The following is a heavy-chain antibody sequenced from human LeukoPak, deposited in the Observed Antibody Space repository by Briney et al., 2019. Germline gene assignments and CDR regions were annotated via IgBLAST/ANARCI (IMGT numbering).Heavy chain of an antibody. CDR3: AKGVTGTRAFDI. Sequence: GGSLRLSCVASGFTFTSDAMNWVRQAPGKGLEWVSVISDTGVGTYYADSVKGRFTISRDNSRDTLYLQMNSLRADDTAVYYCAKGVTGTRAFDIWGQGTMVTVSS. V-gene: IGHV3-23*01. CDR1: GFTFTSDA. J-gene: IGHJ3*02. CDR2: ISDTGVGT. D-gene: IGHD1-7*01.